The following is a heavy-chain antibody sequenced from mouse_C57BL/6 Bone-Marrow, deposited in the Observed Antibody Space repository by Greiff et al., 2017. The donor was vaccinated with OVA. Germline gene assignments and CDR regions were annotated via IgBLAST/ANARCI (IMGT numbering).Heavy chain of an antibody. Sequence: VQLQQSGPELVKPGASVKISCKASGYSFTGYYMNWVKQSPEKSLEWIGEINPSTGGTTYNQKFKAKATLTVDKSSSTAYMQLKSLTSEDSAVYYCARDSRRYFDYWGQGTTLTVSS. V-gene: IGHV1-42*01. J-gene: IGHJ2*01. CDR3: ARDSRRYFDY. CDR1: GYSFTGYY. CDR2: INPSTGGT.